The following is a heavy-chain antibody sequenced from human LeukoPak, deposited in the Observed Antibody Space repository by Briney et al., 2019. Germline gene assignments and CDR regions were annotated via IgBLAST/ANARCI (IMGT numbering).Heavy chain of an antibody. V-gene: IGHV3-23*01. J-gene: IGHJ3*01. CDR1: GFAFSSHA. CDR2: ISGSAEKT. CDR3: ARGSTYAFWRGDVLDV. Sequence: GGSLRLSCAASGFAFSSHAMTWVRQAPGKGLEWVSRISGSAEKTYYADSVKGRFTISRDSSQETLNLQMNNLRVEDTAIYYCARGSTYAFWRGDVLDVWGQGTMVTVAS. D-gene: IGHD3-3*01.